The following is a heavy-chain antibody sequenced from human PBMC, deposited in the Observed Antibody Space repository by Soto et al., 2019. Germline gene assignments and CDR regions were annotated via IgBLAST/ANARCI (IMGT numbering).Heavy chain of an antibody. V-gene: IGHV1-69*13. Sequence: SVNVSRKASGGPFTSYAIRRVRKAPAPGLEGMGAIIPIFGTPNYAQKFQGRVTITADESTSTAYMELSSLRSEDTAVYYCARGYYDSSGYATSDAFDIWGQGTMVTVSS. CDR3: ARGYYDSSGYATSDAFDI. J-gene: IGHJ3*02. CDR1: GGPFTSYA. D-gene: IGHD3-22*01. CDR2: IIPIFGTP.